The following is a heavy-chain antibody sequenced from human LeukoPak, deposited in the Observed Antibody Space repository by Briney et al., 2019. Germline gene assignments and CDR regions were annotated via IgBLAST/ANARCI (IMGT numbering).Heavy chain of an antibody. CDR1: GFNFNDYW. D-gene: IGHD1-1*01. Sequence: GGSLRLFCAASGFNFNDYWMHWVRQGPGKGLVWVSRINSDGRSIDYADSVKGRFTISRDNARNSLYLQMNSLRAEDTAVYYCARDTTGDAGGVFDSWGQGTLVTVSS. CDR2: INSDGRSI. J-gene: IGHJ4*02. V-gene: IGHV3-74*01. CDR3: ARDTTGDAGGVFDS.